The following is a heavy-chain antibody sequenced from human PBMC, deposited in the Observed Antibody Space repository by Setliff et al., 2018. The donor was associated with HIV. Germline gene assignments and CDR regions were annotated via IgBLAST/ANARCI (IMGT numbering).Heavy chain of an antibody. V-gene: IGHV1-69*10. Sequence: SVKVSCKASGGTFTSYVISWVRQAPGQGLEWMGGIIPILGIASYSQKFQGRVTITADKSTSTAYMELSSPRSEDTAVYYCARPQWELGVDYYGMDVWGQGTTVTVSS. CDR2: IIPILGIA. CDR1: GGTFTSYV. CDR3: ARPQWELGVDYYGMDV. J-gene: IGHJ6*02. D-gene: IGHD1-26*01.